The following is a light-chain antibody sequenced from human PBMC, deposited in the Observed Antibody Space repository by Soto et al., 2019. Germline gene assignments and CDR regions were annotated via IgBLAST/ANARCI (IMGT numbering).Light chain of an antibody. CDR2: GAS. J-gene: IGKJ5*01. CDR1: QSLNSDY. CDR3: QQYGSSLYT. Sequence: EIVLTQSPGTLSLSPGERATLACRASQSLNSDYLAWYQQKPGQAPRLLIYGASSRATGIPDRFTGSGAGTDFTLTIGRLEPEDFAVYYCQQYGSSLYTFGQGTRLEIK. V-gene: IGKV3-20*01.